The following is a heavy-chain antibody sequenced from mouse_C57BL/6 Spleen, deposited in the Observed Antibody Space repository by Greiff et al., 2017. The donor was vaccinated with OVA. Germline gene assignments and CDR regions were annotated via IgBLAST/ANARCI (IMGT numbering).Heavy chain of an antibody. D-gene: IGHD1-1*01. Sequence: QVQLQQSGAELVRPGTSVKVSCKASGYAFTNYLIEWVKQRPGQGLEWIGVINPGSGGTTYNEKFKGKATLTADKSSSTAYMQLSSLTSEDSAVYFCARGGSSPYFDYWGQGTTLTVSS. CDR3: ARGGSSPYFDY. J-gene: IGHJ2*01. CDR1: GYAFTNYL. CDR2: INPGSGGT. V-gene: IGHV1-54*01.